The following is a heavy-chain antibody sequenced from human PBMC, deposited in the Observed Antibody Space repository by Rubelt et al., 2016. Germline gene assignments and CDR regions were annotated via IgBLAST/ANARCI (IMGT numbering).Heavy chain of an antibody. J-gene: IGHJ4*02. V-gene: IGHV4-39*01. CDR2: IDYSGST. Sequence: QVQLQESGPGLVKPSETLSLTCAVYGGSFSGYYWSWIRQPPGKGLEWIGSIDYSGSTYYNPSLKSRVNIAVDTSKNQFSLKLSPVTAADTAVYYCARHKGYCSSTGCYGGYFDYWGQGTLVTVSS. CDR1: GGSFSGYY. D-gene: IGHD2-2*01. CDR3: ARHKGYCSSTGCYGGYFDY.